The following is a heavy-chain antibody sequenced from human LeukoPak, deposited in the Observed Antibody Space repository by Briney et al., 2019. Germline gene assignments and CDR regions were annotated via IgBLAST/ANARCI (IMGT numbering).Heavy chain of an antibody. V-gene: IGHV4-39*07. J-gene: IGHJ5*02. Sequence: SETLSLTCTVSGGSISSSSYYWGWIRQPPGKGLEWIGSIYYSGSTYYNPSLKSRVTISVDTSKNQFSLKLSSVTAADTAVYYCARDRPKGFDPWGQRTLVTVSS. CDR1: GGSISSSSYY. CDR3: ARDRPKGFDP. CDR2: IYYSGST.